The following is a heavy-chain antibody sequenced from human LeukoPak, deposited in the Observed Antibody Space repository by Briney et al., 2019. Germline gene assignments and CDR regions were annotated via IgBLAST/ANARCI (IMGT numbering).Heavy chain of an antibody. CDR1: GGTFSSYT. J-gene: IGHJ6*03. CDR3: ARDLGVVSYYYYMDV. D-gene: IGHD3-3*01. V-gene: IGHV1-69*04. CDR2: TIPILGIA. Sequence: SVKVSCKASGGTFSSYTISWVRQAPGQGLEWMGRTIPILGIANYAQKFQGRVTITADKSTSTAYMELSSLRSEDTAVYYCARDLGVVSYYYYMDVWGKGTTVTVSS.